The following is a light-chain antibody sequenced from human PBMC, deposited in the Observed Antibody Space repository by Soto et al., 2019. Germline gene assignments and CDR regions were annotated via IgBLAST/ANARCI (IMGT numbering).Light chain of an antibody. CDR2: AAS. J-gene: IGKJ2*01. CDR3: QQYNNWPPRYT. CDR1: QSVDNS. V-gene: IGKV3-15*01. Sequence: EIVMTQSPATLSVSPGERATLSCRASQSVDNSLAWYQQKPGQPPRLLIYAASTRATDIPARFSGSGSGTEFTLTISSLQSEDFVVYYCQQYNNWPPRYTFGPGTKLEIK.